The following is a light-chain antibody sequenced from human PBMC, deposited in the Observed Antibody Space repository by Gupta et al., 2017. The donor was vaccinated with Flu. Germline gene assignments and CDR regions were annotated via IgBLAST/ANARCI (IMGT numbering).Light chain of an antibody. V-gene: IGLV1-40*01. CDR1: TANIGEAYA. Sequence: TISMNGGTANIGEAYAFHWFHHLPGTAPNLLIYGSISRPSGVPDRFSGSKSGSSASLAITGLQGEDEADYYCQSYDSSRGHCVFGGGTKLTVL. J-gene: IGLJ3*02. CDR2: GSI. CDR3: QSYDSSRGHCV.